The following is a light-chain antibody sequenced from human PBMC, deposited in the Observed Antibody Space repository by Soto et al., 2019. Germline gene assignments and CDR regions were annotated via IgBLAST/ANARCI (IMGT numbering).Light chain of an antibody. CDR1: QAVTGNY. Sequence: EVVLTQSPDTLSMSPGERATLSCRASQAVTGNYLAWYQQKPGQAPRLLIYGASNRATGIPDRFSGSGSGTDFTLTISRLEPEDFAVYYCQQCGPSLKYTFGQGTKLDIK. V-gene: IGKV3-20*01. CDR3: QQCGPSLKYT. J-gene: IGKJ2*01. CDR2: GAS.